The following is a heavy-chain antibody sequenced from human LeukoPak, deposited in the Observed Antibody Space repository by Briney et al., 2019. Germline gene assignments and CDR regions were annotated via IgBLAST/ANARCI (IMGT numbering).Heavy chain of an antibody. D-gene: IGHD3-10*01. CDR1: SYSISSGYY. V-gene: IGHV4-38-2*02. CDR2: IYHSGST. J-gene: IGHJ4*02. CDR3: ANGRVRGVIMG. Sequence: TPSETLSLTCTVSSYSISSGYYWGWIRQPPGKGLEWIGSIYHSGSTYYNPSLKSRVTISVDTSKNQFSLKLSSVTAADTAVYYCANGRVRGVIMGWGQGTLVTVSS.